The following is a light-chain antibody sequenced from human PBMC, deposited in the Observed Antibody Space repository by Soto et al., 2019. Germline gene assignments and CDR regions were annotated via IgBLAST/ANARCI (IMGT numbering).Light chain of an antibody. Sequence: EIVLAQSPGTLSLSPGERATLSCRASQSVTNSFLAWYQQKPGQAPRLLIYGASNRATDIPARFSGSGSGTDFTLTISNLEPEDFAVYYCQQHSHWPPWTFGQGTKVDIK. CDR1: QSVTNS. CDR3: QQHSHWPPWT. J-gene: IGKJ1*01. V-gene: IGKV3-11*01. CDR2: GAS.